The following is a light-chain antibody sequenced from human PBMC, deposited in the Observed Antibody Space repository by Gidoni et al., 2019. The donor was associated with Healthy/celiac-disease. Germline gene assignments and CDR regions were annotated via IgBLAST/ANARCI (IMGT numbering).Light chain of an antibody. J-gene: IGLJ2*01. CDR2: EVS. CDR3: SSYAGSNNLV. V-gene: IGLV2-8*01. CDR1: SSDVGGYNY. Sequence: SVTISCTGTSSDVGGYNYVPGYQQHPGKAPKRMIYEVSKRPSGVPDRFSGSKSGNTASLTVSGLQAEDEADYYCSSYAGSNNLVFGGGTKLTVL.